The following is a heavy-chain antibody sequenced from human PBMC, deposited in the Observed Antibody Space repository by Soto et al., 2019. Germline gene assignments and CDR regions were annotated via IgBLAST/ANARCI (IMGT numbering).Heavy chain of an antibody. D-gene: IGHD6-13*01. V-gene: IGHV1-69*01. CDR3: VRDSGAKLSSS. CDR2: IVPIYRTA. J-gene: IGHJ4*02. Sequence: QVQLVQSGAEVKKPGSSVKVSCKASGGTFSSYRINWVRQAPGQGLEWVGGIVPIYRTADYAQKFQGRVTITADESARRSYMELRRLKSQDTAVYYCVRDSGAKLSSSWGQGTLVTVSS. CDR1: GGTFSSYR.